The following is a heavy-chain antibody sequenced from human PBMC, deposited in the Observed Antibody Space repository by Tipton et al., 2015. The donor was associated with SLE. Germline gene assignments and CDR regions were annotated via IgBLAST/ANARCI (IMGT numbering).Heavy chain of an antibody. CDR3: ARKRGIGGLSYSCMDG. D-gene: IGHD2/OR15-2a*01. CDR2: ISYSGST. J-gene: IGHJ6*03. Sequence: TLSLTCTASGGSISSGSYYWSGIRQHPGKGLERIGYISYSGSTYYNPSLKSRVTISVDTSKNQFSLKLSSVTAADTAVYYCARKRGIGGLSYSCMDGWGRGPSLPV. CDR1: GGSISSGSYY. V-gene: IGHV4-31*03.